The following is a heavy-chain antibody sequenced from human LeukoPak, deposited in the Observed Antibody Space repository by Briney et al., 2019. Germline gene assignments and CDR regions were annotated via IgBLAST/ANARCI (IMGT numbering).Heavy chain of an antibody. D-gene: IGHD6-13*01. J-gene: IGHJ4*02. V-gene: IGHV3-64*01. CDR3: ARRSSSWFHYFDY. CDR1: GLTVSSNY. CDR2: ISSNGGST. Sequence: PGGSLRLSCAASGLTVSSNYMSWVRQAPGKGLEYVSAISSNGGSTYYANSVKGRFTISRDNSNNTLYLQMGSLRAEDMAVYYCARRSSSWFHYFDYWGQGTLVTVSS.